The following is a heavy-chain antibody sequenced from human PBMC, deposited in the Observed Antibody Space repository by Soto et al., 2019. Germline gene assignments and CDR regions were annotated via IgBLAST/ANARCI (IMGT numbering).Heavy chain of an antibody. J-gene: IGHJ6*02. CDR1: GGSISSYY. D-gene: IGHD3-3*01. V-gene: IGHV4-59*01. CDR3: ARDGGTNGMDV. CDR2: IFYSGST. Sequence: QVQLQESGPGLVKPSETLSLTCTVSGGSISSYYWSWIRQPPGKGLEWIGYIFYSGSTNYNPSLKSRVTISVDTSKNLFSLKLCSVTAADTAVYYCARDGGTNGMDVWGQGTTVTVSS.